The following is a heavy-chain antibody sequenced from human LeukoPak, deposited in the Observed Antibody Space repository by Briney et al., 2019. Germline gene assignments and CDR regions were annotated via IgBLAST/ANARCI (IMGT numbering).Heavy chain of an antibody. J-gene: IGHJ5*02. CDR3: ARHLRLWQNWFDP. D-gene: IGHD5-18*01. Sequence: RGESLNISCKGSGYSFTNYWIGWVRQMPGKGPEWMGIIYPGDSDTRYSPSFQGQVTISADKSISTAYLQWSSLKASDTAMYYCARHLRLWQNWFDPWGQGTLVTVSS. CDR2: IYPGDSDT. V-gene: IGHV5-51*01. CDR1: GYSFTNYW.